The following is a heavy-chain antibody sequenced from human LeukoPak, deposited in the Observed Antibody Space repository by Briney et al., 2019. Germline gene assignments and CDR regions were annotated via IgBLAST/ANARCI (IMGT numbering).Heavy chain of an antibody. CDR3: TKLKGWYGEGYFDY. CDR1: GFTVSSTY. CDR2: IYTGGTT. J-gene: IGHJ4*02. V-gene: IGHV3-53*01. D-gene: IGHD3-10*01. Sequence: GGSLRLSCAASGFTVSSTYMSWVRQPAGKGLEWVSVIYTGGTTFYADSVKGRFTISRDNSKNTLYLQMSSLRADDTAVYYCTKLKGWYGEGYFDYWGQGTLVTVSS.